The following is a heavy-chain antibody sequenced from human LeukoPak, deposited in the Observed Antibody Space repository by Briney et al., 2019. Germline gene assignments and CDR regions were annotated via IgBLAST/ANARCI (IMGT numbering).Heavy chain of an antibody. CDR3: ARASGRDSPFDP. J-gene: IGHJ5*02. Sequence: GGSLRLSCAASGFTFSSYGMHWVRQAPGKGLEWVAFIRYDGSNKYYADSVKGRFTISRDNSKNTLYLQMNSLRAEDTAVYYCARASGRDSPFDPWGQGTLVTVSS. CDR1: GFTFSSYG. CDR2: IRYDGSNK. D-gene: IGHD3-10*01. V-gene: IGHV3-30*02.